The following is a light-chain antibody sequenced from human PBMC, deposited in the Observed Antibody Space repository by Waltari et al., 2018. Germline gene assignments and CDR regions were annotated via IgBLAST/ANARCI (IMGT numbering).Light chain of an antibody. CDR1: ALPNRY. J-gene: IGLJ2*01. CDR2: KDT. CDR3: QSTDSSAVYVV. Sequence: SYELTQPPSVSVSPGQTARITCSGHALPNRYAYWYQQKPGRAPILLIYKDTGRPSRIPERCSGSTSGTTVTLTITGVQGEDEADYDCQSTDSSAVYVVFGGGTKLTVL. V-gene: IGLV3-25*03.